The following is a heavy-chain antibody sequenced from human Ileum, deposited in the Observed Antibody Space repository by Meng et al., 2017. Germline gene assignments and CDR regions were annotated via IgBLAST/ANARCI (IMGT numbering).Heavy chain of an antibody. CDR2: IYHSGST. CDR3: ARHGSGSYPYLEY. D-gene: IGHD3-10*01. J-gene: IGHJ4*02. CDR1: GGIINNCIG. V-gene: IGHV4-4*02. Sequence: QVPRREAGPGLVKPAGTPSLTCAVAGGIINNCIGWSGVLQPPGKGLEWIGQIYHSGSTNYNPSLTSRVTISVDKSRNQFSLKLSSVTAADTAVYYCARHGSGSYPYLEYWGQGTLVTVSS.